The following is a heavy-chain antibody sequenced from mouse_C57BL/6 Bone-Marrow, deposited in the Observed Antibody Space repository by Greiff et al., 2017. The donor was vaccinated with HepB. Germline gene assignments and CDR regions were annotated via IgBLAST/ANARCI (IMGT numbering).Heavy chain of an antibody. Sequence: DVKLQESGPGLVKPSQSLSLTCSVTGYSITSGYYWNWIRQFPGNKLEWMGYISYDGSNNYNPSLKNRISITRDTSKNQFFLKLNSVTTEDTATYYCARTAQASYYFDYWGQGTTLTVSS. CDR3: ARTAQASYYFDY. CDR2: ISYDGSN. J-gene: IGHJ2*01. CDR1: GYSITSGYY. V-gene: IGHV3-6*01. D-gene: IGHD3-2*02.